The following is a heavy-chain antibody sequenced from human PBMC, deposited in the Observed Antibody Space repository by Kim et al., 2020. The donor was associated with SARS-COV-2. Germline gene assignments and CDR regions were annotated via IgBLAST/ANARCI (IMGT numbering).Heavy chain of an antibody. V-gene: IGHV3-30*04. D-gene: IGHD2-21*01. CDR1: GFTFSSYA. Sequence: GGSLRHSCAASGFTFSSYAMHWVRQAPGKGLEWVAVISYDGSNKYYVDSVKGRFTISRDNSKNTLYLQMNSLTAEDTAVYYCAREPASPYQVVITLNWFDPWGQGTLVTVSS. CDR3: AREPASPYQVVITLNWFDP. CDR2: ISYDGSNK. J-gene: IGHJ5*02.